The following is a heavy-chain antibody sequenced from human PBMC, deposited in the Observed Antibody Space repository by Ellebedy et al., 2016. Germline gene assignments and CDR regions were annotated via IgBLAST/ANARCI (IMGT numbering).Heavy chain of an antibody. CDR2: INPNSGGT. Sequence: ASVKVSXXAPGYTFTGYYLHWVRQAPGQGLEWMGWINPNSGGTNYAHNFQGMVTMTRDTSISTAYMEVSRLRSEDTAVYYCARAISRGYRYGSGGYWGQGTLVTVSS. J-gene: IGHJ4*02. CDR3: ARAISRGYRYGSGGY. CDR1: GYTFTGYY. V-gene: IGHV1-2*02. D-gene: IGHD5-18*01.